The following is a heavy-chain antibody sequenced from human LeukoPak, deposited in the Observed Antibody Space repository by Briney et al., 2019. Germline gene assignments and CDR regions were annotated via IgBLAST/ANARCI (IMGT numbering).Heavy chain of an antibody. CDR2: LHGNGNGN. D-gene: IGHD6-19*01. CDR1: GVTFSSYA. V-gene: IGHV3-23*01. J-gene: IGHJ4*02. CDR3: AAKRMAGTGYYFES. Sequence: GSLRLSCAASGVTFSSYAMNWVRHAPGNGLEWVSSLHGNGNGNDYEDSVKGRFTISRDNSKATLYLQMNSMRADDTALYYCAAKRMAGTGYYFESWGQGTLVTVSS.